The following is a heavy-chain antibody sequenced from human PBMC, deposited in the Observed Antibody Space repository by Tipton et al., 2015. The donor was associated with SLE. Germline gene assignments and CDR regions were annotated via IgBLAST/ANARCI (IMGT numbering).Heavy chain of an antibody. V-gene: IGHV4-39*07. CDR1: GASISNSSWH. J-gene: IGHJ4*02. CDR3: ARRHYSGPFDS. D-gene: IGHD5-12*01. Sequence: GLVKPSETLSLTCHVSGASISNSSWHWNWIRQTPGKGLEWLGSVYHTGSAFYNPSLKSRVSFSIDTSKHQFSLKLNSVTAADTAVYYCARRHYSGPFDSWGQGTLVTVSS. CDR2: VYHTGSA.